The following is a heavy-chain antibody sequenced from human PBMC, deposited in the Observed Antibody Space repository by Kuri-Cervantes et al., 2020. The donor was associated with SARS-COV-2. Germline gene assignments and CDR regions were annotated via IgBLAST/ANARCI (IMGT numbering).Heavy chain of an antibody. D-gene: IGHD5/OR15-5a*01. CDR3: NTDKPTVVSRDY. Sequence: GGSLRLSCATSGFTFANPWMNWVRQAPGKGLEWVGRIKSNADGGTVDYAVAVEGRFTISRDDSKSTLFLQMNGLRVEDTAKYYCNTDKPTVVSRDYWGPGVPVTVSS. CDR2: IKSNADGGTV. CDR1: GFTFANPW. V-gene: IGHV3-15*07. J-gene: IGHJ4*02.